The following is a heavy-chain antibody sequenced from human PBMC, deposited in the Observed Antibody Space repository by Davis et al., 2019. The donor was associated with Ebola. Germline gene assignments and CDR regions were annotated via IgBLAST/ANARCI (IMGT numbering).Heavy chain of an antibody. D-gene: IGHD3-3*01. CDR2: ISGSGGST. V-gene: IGHV3-23*01. CDR1: GFTFSSYA. CDR3: AKQSYDFWSGYGQSFDY. J-gene: IGHJ4*02. Sequence: PGGSLRLSCAASGFTFSSYAMSWVRQAPGKGLEWVSAISGSGGSTYYADSVKGRFTISRDNSKNTLYLQMNSLRAEDTAVYYCAKQSYDFWSGYGQSFDYWGQGTLVTVSS.